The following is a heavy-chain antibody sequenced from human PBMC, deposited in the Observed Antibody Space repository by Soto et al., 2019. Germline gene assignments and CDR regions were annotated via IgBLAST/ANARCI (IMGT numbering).Heavy chain of an antibody. D-gene: IGHD3-3*01. J-gene: IGHJ4*02. V-gene: IGHV5-51*01. Sequence: PGESLKISCKGSGYNFAGYWIAWARQMPGKGLELMGLIYPSDSDTRYRPSFKGQVTISADKSISSAYLQWSSLRASDTAMYYCARGGVSTRTFDYWGQGTPVTVSS. CDR3: ARGGVSTRTFDY. CDR1: GYNFAGYW. CDR2: IYPSDSDT.